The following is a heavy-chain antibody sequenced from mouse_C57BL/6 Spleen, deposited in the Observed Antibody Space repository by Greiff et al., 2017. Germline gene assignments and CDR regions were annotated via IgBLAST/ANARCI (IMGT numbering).Heavy chain of an antibody. CDR1: GFTFSDYG. J-gene: IGHJ4*01. V-gene: IGHV5-17*01. D-gene: IGHD2-5*01. Sequence: EVQVVESGGGLVKPGGSLKLSCAASGFTFSDYGMHWVRQAPEKGLEWVAYISSGSSTIYYADTVKGRFTISRDNAKNTLFLQMTSLRSEDTAMYYCARRYYSNYNYAMDYWGQGTSVTVSS. CDR3: ARRYYSNYNYAMDY. CDR2: ISSGSSTI.